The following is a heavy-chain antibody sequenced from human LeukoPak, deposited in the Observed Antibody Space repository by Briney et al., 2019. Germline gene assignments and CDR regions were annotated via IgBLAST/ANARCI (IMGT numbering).Heavy chain of an antibody. J-gene: IGHJ4*02. D-gene: IGHD3-9*01. CDR1: GGSISSSSYY. Sequence: SETLSLTCTVSGGSISSSSYYWGWIRQPPGKGLEWIGSIYYSGSTYYNPSLKSRVTISVDTSKNQFSLKLSSVTAADTAVYYCARDLNILTDPFDYWGQGTLVTVSS. V-gene: IGHV4-39*07. CDR2: IYYSGST. CDR3: ARDLNILTDPFDY.